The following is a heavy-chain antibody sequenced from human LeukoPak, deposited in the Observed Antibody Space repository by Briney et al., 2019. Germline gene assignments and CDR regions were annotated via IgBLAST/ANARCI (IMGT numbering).Heavy chain of an antibody. J-gene: IGHJ4*02. CDR1: GGSISSYY. D-gene: IGHD3-22*01. V-gene: IGHV4-59*01. CDR2: IYYSGST. Sequence: SETLSLTCTVSGGSISSYYWSWIRQPPGKGLEWLGYIYYSGSTNYNPSLKSRVTISVDTSKNQFSLRLSSVTAADTAVYYCARESPDYYDNQFDYWGQGTLVTVSS. CDR3: ARESPDYYDNQFDY.